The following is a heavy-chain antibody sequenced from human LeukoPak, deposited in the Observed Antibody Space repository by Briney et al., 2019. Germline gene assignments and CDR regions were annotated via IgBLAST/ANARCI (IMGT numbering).Heavy chain of an antibody. CDR2: ICYSGTT. CDR1: GASISSGGYC. CDR3: ANYGAGTYRFDP. D-gene: IGHD3-10*01. V-gene: IGHV4-31*03. J-gene: IGHJ5*02. Sequence: SETLSLACTVSGASISSGGYCWSWIRQHPGKGLEWIGYICYSGTTYYNPSLKSRVTISVDMSENQFPLKLSSVTAADTAVYYCANYGAGTYRFDPWGQGTLVTVSS.